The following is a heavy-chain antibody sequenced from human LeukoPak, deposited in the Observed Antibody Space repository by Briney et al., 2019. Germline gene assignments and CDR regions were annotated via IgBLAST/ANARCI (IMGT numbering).Heavy chain of an antibody. CDR1: GFTFSSYA. D-gene: IGHD3-10*01. J-gene: IGHJ6*02. CDR2: ISGGSGSHI. CDR3: AKEFPSPIYGMDV. Sequence: RSLRLSSAASGFTFSSYARSRLRHAPGKGLAWCSSISGGSGSHILYVDSVMGRFTISRDNAQNSLYLLMDSLTAEDRGVYCCAKEFPSPIYGMDVWGQGTTLTVSS. V-gene: IGHV3-21*01.